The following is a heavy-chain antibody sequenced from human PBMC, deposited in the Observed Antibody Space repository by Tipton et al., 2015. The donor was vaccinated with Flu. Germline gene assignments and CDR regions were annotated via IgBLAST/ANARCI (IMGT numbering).Heavy chain of an antibody. CDR1: GDSIGSGYY. J-gene: IGHJ4*02. Sequence: LRLSCSVSGDSIGSGYYWGWIRQPPGKGLEWIGNIYHTGNTYYNPSLKTRLTISVDTSKNQFSLRLSSVTAADAAVYYCARHTGDSVRGLIDYWGQGTLVTVSS. CDR3: ARHTGDSVRGLIDY. CDR2: IYHTGNT. D-gene: IGHD3-10*02. V-gene: IGHV4-38-2*01.